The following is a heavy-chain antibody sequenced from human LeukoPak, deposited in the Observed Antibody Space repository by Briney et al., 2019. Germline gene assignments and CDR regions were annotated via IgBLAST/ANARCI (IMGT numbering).Heavy chain of an antibody. D-gene: IGHD4-17*01. V-gene: IGHV4-4*02. Sequence: KPSETLSLTCTVSGGSISSTYYWGWVRQPPGKGLEWVGEIYLRGNTNYNPSLESRVTLSVDESKTQLSLRLESVTAADTAVYYCARGTITTVTDSWGPGTLVTVSS. J-gene: IGHJ4*02. CDR2: IYLRGNT. CDR1: GGSISSTYY. CDR3: ARGTITTVTDS.